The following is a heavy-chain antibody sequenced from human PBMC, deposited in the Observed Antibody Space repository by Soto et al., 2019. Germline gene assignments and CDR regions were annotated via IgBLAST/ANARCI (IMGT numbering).Heavy chain of an antibody. CDR1: GFTFSSYG. CDR3: AKVWYSGYGVPGVY. Sequence: GGSLRLSCAASGFTFSSYGMHWVRQAPGKGLEWVAVISYDGSNKYYADSVKGRFTISRDNPKNTLYLQMNSLRAEDTAVYYCAKVWYSGYGVPGVYWGQGTLVTVSS. CDR2: ISYDGSNK. D-gene: IGHD5-12*01. J-gene: IGHJ4*02. V-gene: IGHV3-30*18.